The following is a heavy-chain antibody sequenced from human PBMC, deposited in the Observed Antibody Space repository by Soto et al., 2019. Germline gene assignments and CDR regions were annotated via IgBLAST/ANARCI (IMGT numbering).Heavy chain of an antibody. CDR2: IYPGDSDT. Sequence: GESLKISCKGSGYSFTSYWIGWVRQMPGKGLEWVGIIYPGDSDTRYSPAIQGQVTISADKSSSTAYLQWSSLKASDTAMYYCARHLPVYGPRVVVVAATPNSGFDPWGQGTLVTVSS. CDR1: GYSFTSYW. D-gene: IGHD2-15*01. V-gene: IGHV5-51*01. J-gene: IGHJ5*02. CDR3: ARHLPVYGPRVVVVAATPNSGFDP.